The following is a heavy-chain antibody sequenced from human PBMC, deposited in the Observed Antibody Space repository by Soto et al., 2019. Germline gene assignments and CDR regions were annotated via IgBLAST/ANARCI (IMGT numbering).Heavy chain of an antibody. Sequence: GGSLRLSCAASGFTFSSYSMNWVRQAPGKGLEWVSSISSSSYIYYADSVKGRFTISRDNAKNSLYLQMNSLRAEDTAVYYCARDEVGDYGYYYYGMDVWGQGTTVTVSS. CDR1: GFTFSSYS. CDR3: ARDEVGDYGYYYYGMDV. D-gene: IGHD4-17*01. V-gene: IGHV3-21*01. J-gene: IGHJ6*02. CDR2: ISSSSYI.